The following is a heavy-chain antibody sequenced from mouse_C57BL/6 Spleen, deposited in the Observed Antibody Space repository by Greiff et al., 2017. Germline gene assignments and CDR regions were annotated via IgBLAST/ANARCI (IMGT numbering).Heavy chain of an antibody. CDR1: GFTFTDYY. CDR2: IRNKANGYTT. V-gene: IGHV7-3*01. Sequence: EVMLVESGGGLVQPGGSLSLSCAASGFTFTDYYMSWVRQPPGKALEWLGFIRNKANGYTTEYSASVKGQFTISRDNSPIILYLQMNALRAEDSATYYCAREGYYGNYEYYAMDYWGQGTSVTVSS. J-gene: IGHJ4*01. D-gene: IGHD2-1*01. CDR3: AREGYYGNYEYYAMDY.